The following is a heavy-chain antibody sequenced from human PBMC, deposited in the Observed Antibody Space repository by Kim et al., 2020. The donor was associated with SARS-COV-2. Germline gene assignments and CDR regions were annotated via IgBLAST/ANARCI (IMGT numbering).Heavy chain of an antibody. CDR2: ISNRGTYI. Sequence: GGSLRLSCAASGFIFSTYSMNWVRLAPGKGLEWVSSISNRGTYISYADSLKGRFTISRDNAKNSLYLQMSSLRVEDTAVYFCARHNWQNYLFYGMDLWGQGTAVTVSS. V-gene: IGHV3-21*01. CDR3: ARHNWQNYLFYGMDL. D-gene: IGHD1-20*01. J-gene: IGHJ6*01. CDR1: GFIFSTYS.